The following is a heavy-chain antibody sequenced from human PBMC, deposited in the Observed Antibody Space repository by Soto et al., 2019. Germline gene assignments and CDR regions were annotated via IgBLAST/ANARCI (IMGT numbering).Heavy chain of an antibody. J-gene: IGHJ5*02. CDR3: ARGGTYSRLIIGDWFDP. D-gene: IGHD6-13*01. CDR2: ISYTGNT. V-gene: IGHV4-59*01. Sequence: SETLSLTCTVSGGSIINYYWSWILQPPWKGLEWMGYISYTGNTNYNPSLKSRVTMSVDTSKNQFSLKLSSVTAADTAVYYCARGGTYSRLIIGDWFDPWGRGILVTVSS. CDR1: GGSIINYY.